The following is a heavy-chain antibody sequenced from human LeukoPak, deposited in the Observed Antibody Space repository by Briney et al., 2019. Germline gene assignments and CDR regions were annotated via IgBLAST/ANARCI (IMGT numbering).Heavy chain of an antibody. Sequence: PSETLSLTCAVYGGSFSGYYWSWIRQPPGKGLEWIGEINHSGSTNYNPSLKSRVTISVDTSKNQFSLKLSSVTAADTAVYYCARRRGGLLWFGELRHLNWFDPWGQGTLVTVSS. CDR1: GGSFSGYY. CDR2: INHSGST. D-gene: IGHD3-10*01. CDR3: ARRRGGLLWFGELRHLNWFDP. J-gene: IGHJ5*02. V-gene: IGHV4-34*01.